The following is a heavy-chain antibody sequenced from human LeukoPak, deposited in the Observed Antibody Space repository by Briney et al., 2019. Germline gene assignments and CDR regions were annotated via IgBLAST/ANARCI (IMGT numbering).Heavy chain of an antibody. D-gene: IGHD3-9*01. Sequence: SETLSLTCTVSGGSINTYYWTWIRRPPGKRLQWIGYINYSGSSDYNPSLKSRVTMSVDTSKNQFSLKLNSVTAADTAVYYCARRTYYDILTGYKYWYVDLWGRGTLVTVSS. V-gene: IGHV4-59*01. CDR1: GGSINTYY. CDR2: INYSGSS. CDR3: ARRTYYDILTGYKYWYVDL. J-gene: IGHJ2*01.